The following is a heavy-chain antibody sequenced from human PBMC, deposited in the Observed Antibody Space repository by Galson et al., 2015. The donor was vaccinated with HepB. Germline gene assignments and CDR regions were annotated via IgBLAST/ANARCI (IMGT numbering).Heavy chain of an antibody. Sequence: SVKVSCKASGYTFTDHYLHWVREAPGQGLEWMGIINPSGGSASYAQKFQGRVSMTRDTSTSSVYMELNNLRSEDTAVYYCARDPGFMSPFNRFDPWGQGTPVIVSS. J-gene: IGHJ5*02. V-gene: IGHV1-46*01. D-gene: IGHD3-10*01. CDR1: GYTFTDHY. CDR2: INPSGGSA. CDR3: ARDPGFMSPFNRFDP.